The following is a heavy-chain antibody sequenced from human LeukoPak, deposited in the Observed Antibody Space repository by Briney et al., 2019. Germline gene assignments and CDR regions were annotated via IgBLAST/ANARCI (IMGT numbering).Heavy chain of an antibody. J-gene: IGHJ4*02. CDR2: INHSGST. CDR3: AREAMPVRIDY. Sequence: PSETLSLTCAVYGGSFSGYYWSWIRQPPGKGLEWIGEINHSGSTNYNPSLKSRVTISVDTFKNQFSLKLSSVTAADTAVYYCAREAMPVRIDYWGQGTLVTVSS. CDR1: GGSFSGYY. D-gene: IGHD2-2*01. V-gene: IGHV4-34*01.